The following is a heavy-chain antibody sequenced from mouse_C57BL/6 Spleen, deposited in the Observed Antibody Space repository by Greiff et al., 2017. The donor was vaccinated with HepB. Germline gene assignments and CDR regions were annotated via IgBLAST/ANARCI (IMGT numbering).Heavy chain of an antibody. CDR2: IDPETGGT. D-gene: IGHD1-1*01. J-gene: IGHJ2*01. CDR3: TRRYGRSYGFDY. CDR1: GYTFTDYE. V-gene: IGHV1-15*01. Sequence: VQLQQSGAELVRPGASVTLSCKASGYTFTDYEMHWVKQTPVHGLEWIGAIDPETGGTAYNQKFKGKAILTADKSSSTAYMELRSLTSEDSAVYYCTRRYGRSYGFDYWGQGTTLTVSS.